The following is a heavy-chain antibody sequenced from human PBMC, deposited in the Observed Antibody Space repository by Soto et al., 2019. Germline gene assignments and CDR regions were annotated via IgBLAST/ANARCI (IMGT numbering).Heavy chain of an antibody. CDR2: ISGSGGMT. Sequence: EAQWLQSGGGLVPPGGSLRLSCVASGFAFGNYPMAWVRQTPGKGLQWISTISGSGGMTDYEDSVRGRFTVSIDHSKDTVHLQMTSLRADDTAVYYCAKDRTMARGIRAFDIWGQGTTVTISS. CDR1: GFAFGNYP. D-gene: IGHD3-10*01. CDR3: AKDRTMARGIRAFDI. J-gene: IGHJ3*02. V-gene: IGHV3-23*01.